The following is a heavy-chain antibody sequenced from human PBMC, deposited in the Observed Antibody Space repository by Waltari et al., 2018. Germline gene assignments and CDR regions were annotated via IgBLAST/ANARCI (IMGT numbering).Heavy chain of an antibody. CDR2: IYYSGST. J-gene: IGHJ4*02. CDR3: ARVTNSLWWTLDY. Sequence: QVQLQESGPGLVKPSETLSLTCTVSGGSISSYYWSWIRQPPGKGLEWIGYIYYSGSTNYNPSLKSRVTISVDTSKNQFSLKLSSVTAADTAVYYCARVTNSLWWTLDYWGQGTLVTVSS. V-gene: IGHV4-59*01. CDR1: GGSISSYY. D-gene: IGHD3-10*01.